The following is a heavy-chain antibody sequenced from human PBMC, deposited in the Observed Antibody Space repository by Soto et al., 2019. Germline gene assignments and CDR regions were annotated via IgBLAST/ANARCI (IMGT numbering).Heavy chain of an antibody. CDR1: GFTFSSYW. CDR3: ARGLPGYYGMDV. D-gene: IGHD4-17*01. V-gene: IGHV3-74*01. Sequence: EVQLVESGGGLVQPGGSLRLSCAASGFTFSSYWIPWVRQAPGRGLVWVSRIKGDGSRTDYADSVKGRFTISRDNAKNTVYLQMNSLRDEDTAVYYCARGLPGYYGMDVWGQGTTVTVSS. CDR2: IKGDGSRT. J-gene: IGHJ6*02.